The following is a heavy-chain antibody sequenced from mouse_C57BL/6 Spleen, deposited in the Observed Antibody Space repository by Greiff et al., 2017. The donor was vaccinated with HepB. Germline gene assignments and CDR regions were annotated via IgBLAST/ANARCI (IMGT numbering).Heavy chain of an antibody. D-gene: IGHD1-1*01. J-gene: IGHJ1*03. CDR1: GFTFSSYA. Sequence: EVQRVESGGGLVKPGGSLKLSCAASGFTFSSYAMSWVRQTPEKRLEWVATISDGGSYTYYPDNVKGRFTISRDNAKNNLYLQMSHLKSEDTAMYYCARDGDYYGSSPYWYFDVWGTGTTVTVSS. CDR3: ARDGDYYGSSPYWYFDV. CDR2: ISDGGSYT. V-gene: IGHV5-4*01.